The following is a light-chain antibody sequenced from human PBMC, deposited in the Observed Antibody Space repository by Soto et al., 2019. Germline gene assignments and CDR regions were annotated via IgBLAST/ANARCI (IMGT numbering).Light chain of an antibody. Sequence: DIQMTQPPSSLSASVGDRLTITGRASQGIRHYLAWYQQKPGKVPKLLIYEASNLQSGVPPRFSGRGSGKDFTFTISSLQPDDSGTYYCQQFYDLPITFGQGTRLEN. CDR2: EAS. J-gene: IGKJ5*01. CDR1: QGIRHY. V-gene: IGKV1-33*01. CDR3: QQFYDLPIT.